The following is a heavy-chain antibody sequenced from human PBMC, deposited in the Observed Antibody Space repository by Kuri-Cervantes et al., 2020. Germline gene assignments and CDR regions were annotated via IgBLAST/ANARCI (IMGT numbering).Heavy chain of an antibody. D-gene: IGHD1-26*01. V-gene: IGHV3-48*03. J-gene: IGHJ6*03. CDR3: ARGEEYMDV. Sequence: GGSLRLSCAASGFTFSSYEMNWVCQAPGKGLEWVSYISSSGSTIYYADSVKGRFTISRDNAKNSLYLQMNSLRAEDTAVYYCARGEEYMDVWGKGTTVTVSS. CDR2: ISSSGSTI. CDR1: GFTFSSYE.